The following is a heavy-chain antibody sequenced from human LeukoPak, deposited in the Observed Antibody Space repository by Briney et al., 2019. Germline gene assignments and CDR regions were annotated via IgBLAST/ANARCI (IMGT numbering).Heavy chain of an antibody. CDR2: IRYDGSNK. CDR1: GFTFSSYG. D-gene: IGHD6-19*01. V-gene: IGHV3-30*02. J-gene: IGHJ4*02. CDR3: AKDAVAGNRYFDY. Sequence: PGGSLRLSCAASGFTFSSYGMHWVRQAPGKGLEWVAFIRYDGSNKYYADSVKGRFTISGDNSKNTLYLQMNSLGAEDTAVYYCAKDAVAGNRYFDYWGQGTLVTVSS.